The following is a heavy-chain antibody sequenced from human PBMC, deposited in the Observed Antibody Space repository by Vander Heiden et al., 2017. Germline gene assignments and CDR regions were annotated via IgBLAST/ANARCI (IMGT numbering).Heavy chain of an antibody. CDR3: ARDSRGPSRIVGATRLGDY. Sequence: QVQLVESGGGVVQPGRSLRLSCAASGFTFSSYAMHWVRQAPGKGREWVAVISYDGSNKYYADSVKGRFTISRDNSKNTLYLQMNSLRAEDTAVYYCARDSRGPSRIVGATRLGDYWGQGTLVTVSS. J-gene: IGHJ4*02. CDR1: GFTFSSYA. V-gene: IGHV3-30-3*01. D-gene: IGHD1-26*01. CDR2: ISYDGSNK.